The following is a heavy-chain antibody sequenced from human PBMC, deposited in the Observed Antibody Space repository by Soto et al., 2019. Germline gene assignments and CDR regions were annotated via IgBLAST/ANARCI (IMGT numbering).Heavy chain of an antibody. V-gene: IGHV2-5*01. Sequence: SGTTAGELTQTLTLPYTFCGLSLSTIVLGVGLLRQPPGKALEWLALIYWNDDKRYSPSLKARPTITKDTSKNQVVLTMTNMDPVDTATYYCAHRPSGWYLFDYWGQGTLVTVSS. CDR3: AHRPSGWYLFDY. J-gene: IGHJ4*02. CDR1: GLSLSTIVLG. CDR2: IYWNDDK. D-gene: IGHD6-19*01.